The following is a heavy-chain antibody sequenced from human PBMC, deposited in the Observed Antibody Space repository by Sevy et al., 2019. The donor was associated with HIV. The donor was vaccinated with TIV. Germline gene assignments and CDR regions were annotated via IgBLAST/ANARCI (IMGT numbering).Heavy chain of an antibody. Sequence: GGSLRPSCAASGFTFNSYGMHWVRQAPGKGLEWVALISYNATKKYYADSVKGRFTISRDNSKNTLYLHMNSLRAEDTAVYYCAKDPGYNYGYFDYWGQGTLVTVSS. CDR3: AKDPGYNYGYFDY. D-gene: IGHD5-18*01. J-gene: IGHJ4*02. V-gene: IGHV3-30*18. CDR2: ISYNATKK. CDR1: GFTFNSYG.